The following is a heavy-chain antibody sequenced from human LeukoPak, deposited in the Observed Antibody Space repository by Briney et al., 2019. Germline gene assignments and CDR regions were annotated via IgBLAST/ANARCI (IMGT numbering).Heavy chain of an antibody. D-gene: IGHD3-22*01. CDR2: ISSRGTTI. V-gene: IGHV3-11*04. Sequence: GGSLRLSCAASGFTFSDYYMSWIRQAPGKGLEWISYISSRGTTIYYADSVKGRFTISRDNAENSLYLQMNSLRAEDTAVYYCARVYDTSGYKTPPPDYWGQGTLVTVSS. CDR1: GFTFSDYY. J-gene: IGHJ4*02. CDR3: ARVYDTSGYKTPPPDY.